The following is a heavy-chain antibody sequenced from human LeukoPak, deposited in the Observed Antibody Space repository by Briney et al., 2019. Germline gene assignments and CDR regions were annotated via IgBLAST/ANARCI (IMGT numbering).Heavy chain of an antibody. D-gene: IGHD1-26*01. J-gene: IGHJ4*02. CDR2: IWYDGSNK. Sequence: GRSLRLSCAASGFTFSSYGMHWVRQAPGKGLEWVAVIWYDGSNKYYADSVKVRFTISRENSKNTLYLQMNSMRAEDTAVYYCAKDLRPEGIVGASDFDYWGQGTLVTVSS. V-gene: IGHV3-33*06. CDR3: AKDLRPEGIVGASDFDY. CDR1: GFTFSSYG.